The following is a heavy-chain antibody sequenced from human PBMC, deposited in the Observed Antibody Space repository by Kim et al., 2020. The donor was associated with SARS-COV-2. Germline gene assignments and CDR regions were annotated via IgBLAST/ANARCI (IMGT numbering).Heavy chain of an antibody. CDR3: VTGGLAADNYYYYGMDV. D-gene: IGHD6-19*01. V-gene: IGHV1-24*01. J-gene: IGHJ6*02. CDR1: GYTLIELS. CDR2: FDPPDGET. Sequence: ASVKVSCKVSGYTLIELSIHWVRQAPGKGLEWMGGFDPPDGETIYAQKFQGRVTVTVDTSTDTAYMELSSLTSEDTAIYYCVTGGLAADNYYYYGMDVWGQGTTVTVSS.